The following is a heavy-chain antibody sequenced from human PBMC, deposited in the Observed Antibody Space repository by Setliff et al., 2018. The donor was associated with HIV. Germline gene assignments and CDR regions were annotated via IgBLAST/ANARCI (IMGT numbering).Heavy chain of an antibody. Sequence: PSETLSLTCTVSGGSISSGSHDWSWIRQPAGKGLEWIGLIYTSGRTNYNPSLKSRVTISVDRPKNQFSLNLSSVTAADTALYYCASLFHDTSAPWLYYFDYWGQGTLVTVSS. CDR1: GGSISSGSHD. V-gene: IGHV4-61*02. J-gene: IGHJ4*02. CDR3: ASLFHDTSAPWLYYFDY. CDR2: IYTSGRT. D-gene: IGHD3-22*01.